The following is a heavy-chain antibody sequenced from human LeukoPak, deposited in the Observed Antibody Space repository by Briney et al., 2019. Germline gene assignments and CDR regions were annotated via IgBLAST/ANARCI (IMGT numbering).Heavy chain of an antibody. Sequence: GGSLRLSCAASGFTLSSYAMHWVRQAPGKGLEYVSAISKNGGNTYYANSVKGRFSISRDNSKNTLYLQMGSLRAEDMAVYYCARVGEGRYYQYYYMDVWGKGTTVTVSS. CDR2: ISKNGGNT. V-gene: IGHV3-64*01. CDR3: ARVGEGRYYQYYYMDV. D-gene: IGHD1-26*01. J-gene: IGHJ6*03. CDR1: GFTLSSYA.